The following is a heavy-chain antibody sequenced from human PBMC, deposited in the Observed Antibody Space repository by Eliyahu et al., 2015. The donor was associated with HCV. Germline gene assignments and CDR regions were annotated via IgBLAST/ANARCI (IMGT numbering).Heavy chain of an antibody. V-gene: IGHV3-33*01. CDR2: IWYDGSNK. J-gene: IGHJ5*02. Sequence: QVQLVESGGAVVQPGRSLRLSCAASGFXFXTYAXPWVRQGPGKGLEGVAVIWYDGSNKYYADSVKGRFTISRDNSKNTLYLLMNSLRAEDTAVYYCARDGNHYYDSSGFYENWFDPWGQGTLVTVSS. CDR1: GFXFXTYA. CDR3: ARDGNHYYDSSGFYENWFDP. D-gene: IGHD3-22*01.